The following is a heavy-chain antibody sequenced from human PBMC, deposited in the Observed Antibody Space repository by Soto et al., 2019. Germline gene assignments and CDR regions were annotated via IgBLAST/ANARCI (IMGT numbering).Heavy chain of an antibody. Sequence: QITLKESGLTLVKPTQTLTLTCTFSGFSLTTSGVGVRWIRQRPGKALEWLAVIHWNDDDHYNPSLKSRLTSIKDSSKNQVVLIMTNTDPADTATYYCTHRVVNRGLGFWGQGTLVTVSS. J-gene: IGHJ4*02. V-gene: IGHV2-5*01. CDR1: GFSLTTSGVG. D-gene: IGHD2-21*01. CDR2: IHWNDDD. CDR3: THRVVNRGLGF.